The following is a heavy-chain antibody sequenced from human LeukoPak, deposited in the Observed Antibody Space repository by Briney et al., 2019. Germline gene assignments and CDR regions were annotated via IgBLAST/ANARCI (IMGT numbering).Heavy chain of an antibody. J-gene: IGHJ4*02. Sequence: PGGSLRLSCAASGFTFSTYNMNWVRQAPGKGLEWVSSISSSGSYIYYADSVKGRFTISRDNAKTSLYPQMNSLRPEDTAVYYCAAAWSNFDYWGQGILVAVSS. CDR2: ISSSGSYI. V-gene: IGHV3-21*01. D-gene: IGHD6-25*01. CDR3: AAAWSNFDY. CDR1: GFTFSTYN.